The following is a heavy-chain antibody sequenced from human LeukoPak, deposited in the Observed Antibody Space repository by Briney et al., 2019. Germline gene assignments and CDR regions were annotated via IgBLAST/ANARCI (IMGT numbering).Heavy chain of an antibody. V-gene: IGHV5-51*01. J-gene: IGHJ4*02. D-gene: IGHD3-22*01. CDR1: GYSFPNYW. CDR3: ARQAESSAFAY. Sequence: GESLKISCKASGYSFPNYWIGWVRQMPGKGLECMGIIYPGDSDTRYSPSFQGQVTISTDKSISTAYLQWSSLKASDSAMYYCARQAESSAFAYWGQGTLVTVSS. CDR2: IYPGDSDT.